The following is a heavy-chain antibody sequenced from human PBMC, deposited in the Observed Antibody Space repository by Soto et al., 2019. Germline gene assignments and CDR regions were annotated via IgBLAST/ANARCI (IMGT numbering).Heavy chain of an antibody. Sequence: EVQLLESGGGLEQPGGSLRLSCAASGFTFDSYTMTWVRQAPGKGLEWVSAITGSGDASSYADPAKGRFTISRDNSKNTLYLQMNSLRAEDTAVYFCARIMGSGLGYLDYWGQGTLVTVSS. J-gene: IGHJ4*02. D-gene: IGHD2-8*01. CDR3: ARIMGSGLGYLDY. V-gene: IGHV3-23*01. CDR2: ITGSGDAS. CDR1: GFTFDSYT.